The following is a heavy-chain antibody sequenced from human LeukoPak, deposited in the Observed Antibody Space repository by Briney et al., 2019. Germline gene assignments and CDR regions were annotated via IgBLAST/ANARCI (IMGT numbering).Heavy chain of an antibody. Sequence: ASVTVSCKASGYTFSGYYMHWVRRAPGQGFEWMGRIDSNSGGTNYAQNFQGRVTMTRDTSISTVYMELISLRSDDTAVYYCARATDSSGYYYLIDAFDIWGQGTMVTVSS. V-gene: IGHV1-2*02. J-gene: IGHJ3*02. CDR1: GYTFSGYY. CDR2: IDSNSGGT. D-gene: IGHD3-22*01. CDR3: ARATDSSGYYYLIDAFDI.